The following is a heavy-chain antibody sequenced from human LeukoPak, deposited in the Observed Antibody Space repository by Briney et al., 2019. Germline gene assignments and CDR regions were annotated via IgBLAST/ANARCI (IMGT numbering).Heavy chain of an antibody. Sequence: SETLSLTCTVSGGSISSYYWSWIRQPPGKGLEWIGYIYYSGSTNYNPSLKSRVTISVGTSKNQFSLKLSSVTAADTAVYYCARDSVSGSIDYWGQGTLVTVSS. J-gene: IGHJ4*02. V-gene: IGHV4-59*01. CDR3: ARDSVSGSIDY. CDR2: IYYSGST. D-gene: IGHD1-1*01. CDR1: GGSISSYY.